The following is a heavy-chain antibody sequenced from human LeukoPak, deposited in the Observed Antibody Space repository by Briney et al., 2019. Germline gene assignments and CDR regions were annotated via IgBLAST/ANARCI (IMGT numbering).Heavy chain of an antibody. CDR3: ANTHCDSSPIVWNF. V-gene: IGHV3-53*01. J-gene: IGHJ4*02. Sequence: GGSLRLSCAASGFTVSSNYMSWVRQAPGKGLEWVSLIYSGGSTYYADSVKGRFTISRDNSKNTLYLQMDSLRAEDTAVYYCANTHCDSSPIVWNFWGQGTLVTVSS. D-gene: IGHD6-6*01. CDR1: GFTVSSNY. CDR2: IYSGGST.